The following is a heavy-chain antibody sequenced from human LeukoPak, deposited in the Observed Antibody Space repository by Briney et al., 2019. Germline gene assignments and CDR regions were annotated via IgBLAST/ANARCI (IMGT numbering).Heavy chain of an antibody. Sequence: ASVKVSCKASGYTFTGYYMHWVRQAPGQGLEWMGWINPNSGGTNYAQKFQGRVTMTRDTSISTAYMELRSLRSDDTAVYYCARDSPDYYDSSGTVNGDWFDPWGQGTLVTVSS. D-gene: IGHD3-22*01. CDR3: ARDSPDYYDSSGTVNGDWFDP. CDR2: INPNSGGT. V-gene: IGHV1-2*02. J-gene: IGHJ5*02. CDR1: GYTFTGYY.